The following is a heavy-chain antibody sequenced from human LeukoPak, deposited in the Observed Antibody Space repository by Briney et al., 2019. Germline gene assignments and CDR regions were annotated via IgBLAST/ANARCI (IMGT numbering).Heavy chain of an antibody. J-gene: IGHJ4*02. CDR3: AIGVYYFNY. Sequence: GESLRLSCAVSGFTFSNSWMNWVRQAPGKGLEWVANIKEDGSEIYYVDSVKGRFTISRDNAKNSLYLQMNSLRAEDTAMYYCAIGVYYFNYWGQGTLVTVSS. CDR2: IKEDGSEI. CDR1: GFTFSNSW. D-gene: IGHD3-10*01. V-gene: IGHV3-7*01.